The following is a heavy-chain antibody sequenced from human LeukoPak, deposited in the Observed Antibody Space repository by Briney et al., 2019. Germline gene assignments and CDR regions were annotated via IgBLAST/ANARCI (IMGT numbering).Heavy chain of an antibody. CDR3: SRWSDYINSPDY. Sequence: VGAPRLSCAASGVTFSDSAIHWVPQAPGKGLEWLGGIRSKANTYATAYAALMRGRFTISRDDSKNTAYLQMNSLKAEDTAVYYCSRWSDYINSPDYWGQGTLVTVSS. CDR2: IRSKANTYAT. J-gene: IGHJ4*02. D-gene: IGHD4-11*01. CDR1: GVTFSDSA. V-gene: IGHV3-73*01.